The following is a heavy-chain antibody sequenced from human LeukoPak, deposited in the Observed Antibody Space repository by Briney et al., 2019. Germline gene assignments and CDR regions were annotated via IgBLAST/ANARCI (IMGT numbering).Heavy chain of an antibody. CDR1: GGTFSSYA. CDR3: ARGDYGDFQKFDY. Sequence: SVKVSCKASGGTFSSYAISWVRQAPGQGLEWMGGIIPIFGTANYAQKFQGRVTITADESTSTAHMELSSLRSEDTAVYYCARGDYGDFQKFDYWGQGTLVTVSS. J-gene: IGHJ4*02. D-gene: IGHD4-17*01. CDR2: IIPIFGTA. V-gene: IGHV1-69*01.